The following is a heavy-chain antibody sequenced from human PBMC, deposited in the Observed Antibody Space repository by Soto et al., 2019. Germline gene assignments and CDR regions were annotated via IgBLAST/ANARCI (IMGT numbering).Heavy chain of an antibody. V-gene: IGHV3-33*01. CDR1: GFTFSSYG. CDR3: ARDVDPYGMDV. CDR2: IWYDGSNK. D-gene: IGHD5-12*01. Sequence: PGGSLRLSCAASGFTFSSYGMHWVRQAPGKGLEWVAVIWYDGSNKYYADSVKGRFTISRDNSKNTLYLQMNSLRAEDTVVYYCARDVDPYGMDVWGQGTTVTVSS. J-gene: IGHJ6*02.